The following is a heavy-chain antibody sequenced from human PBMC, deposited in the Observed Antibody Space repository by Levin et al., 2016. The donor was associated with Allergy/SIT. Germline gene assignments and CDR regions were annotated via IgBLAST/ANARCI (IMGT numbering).Heavy chain of an antibody. D-gene: IGHD4-17*01. Sequence: ASVKVSCKASGYTFTSYGISWVRQAPGQGLEWMGWISAYNGNTNYAQKLQGRVTMTTDTSTSTAYMELRSLRSDDTAVYYCARALVSGWYGDYRYYGMDVWGQGTTVTVSS. CDR3: ARALVSGWYGDYRYYGMDV. CDR2: ISAYNGNT. CDR1: GYTFTSYG. J-gene: IGHJ6*02. V-gene: IGHV1-18*01.